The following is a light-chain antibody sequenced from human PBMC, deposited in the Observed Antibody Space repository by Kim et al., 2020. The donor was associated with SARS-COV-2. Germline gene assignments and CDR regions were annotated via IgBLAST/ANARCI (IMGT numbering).Light chain of an antibody. CDR2: QDN. CDR3: QAWDNSSGV. CDR1: NLQFKY. V-gene: IGLV3-1*01. J-gene: IGLJ2*01. Sequence: SYELTQPPSVSVSPGETATISCTGDNLQFKYVCWYQQTAGHSPVLVLYQDNKRPSGIPERFSGSNSGNTATLTISGTQAVDEADYYCQAWDNSSGVFG.